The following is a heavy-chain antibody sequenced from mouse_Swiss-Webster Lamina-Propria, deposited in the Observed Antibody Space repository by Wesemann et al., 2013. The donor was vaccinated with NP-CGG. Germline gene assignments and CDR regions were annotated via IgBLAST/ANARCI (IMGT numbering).Heavy chain of an antibody. CDR2: INPSNGGT. CDR3: TIERVYGNYGEDY. CDR1: GYTFTSYW. D-gene: IGHD2-1*01. J-gene: IGHJ2*01. Sequence: SVKLSCKASGYTFTSYWMHWVKQRPGQGLEWIGEINPSNGGTNYNEKFKSKATLTVDKSSSTAYMQLSSLTSEDSAVYYCTIERVYGNYGEDYWGQGTTLTVSS. V-gene: IGHV1S16*01.